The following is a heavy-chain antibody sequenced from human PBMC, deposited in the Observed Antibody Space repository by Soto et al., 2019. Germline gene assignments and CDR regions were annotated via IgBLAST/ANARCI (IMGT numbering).Heavy chain of an antibody. Sequence: QVQLQQWGAGLLKPSETLSLTCAVYGGSFSGYYWSWIRQPPGKGLEWIGEINHSGSTNYNPSLKSRVTISVDTSKNQFSLKLSSVTAADTAVYYCAREYDDYGDLPFQHWGQGTLVTVSS. CDR3: AREYDDYGDLPFQH. D-gene: IGHD4-17*01. V-gene: IGHV4-34*01. CDR2: INHSGST. J-gene: IGHJ1*01. CDR1: GGSFSGYY.